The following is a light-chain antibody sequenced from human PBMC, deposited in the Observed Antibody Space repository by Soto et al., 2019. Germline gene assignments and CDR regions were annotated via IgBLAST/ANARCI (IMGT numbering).Light chain of an antibody. Sequence: EIVLTQSPGTLALSPGERATLSCRASQSVNSRLAWYQHKPGQAPRLLISGASNRASGIPARFSGWGSGTDFTLTISRVDPADFAFYYCQQYFTSPITCGQGTRLE. V-gene: IGKV3-20*01. CDR3: QQYFTSPIT. CDR1: QSVNSR. J-gene: IGKJ5*01. CDR2: GAS.